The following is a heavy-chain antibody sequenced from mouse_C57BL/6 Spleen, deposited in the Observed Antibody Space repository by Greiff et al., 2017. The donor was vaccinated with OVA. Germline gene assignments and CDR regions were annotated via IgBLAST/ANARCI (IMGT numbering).Heavy chain of an antibody. CDR1: GFSLPSYG. Sequence: QVQLQQSGPGLVQPSQSLSITCTVSGFSLPSYGVHWVRQSPGKGLEWLGVIWSGGSTDYNAAFISRLSISKDNSKSQVFFKMNSLQADDTAIYYCARNCDYYGSSWDAMDYWGQGTSVTVSS. CDR3: ARNCDYYGSSWDAMDY. V-gene: IGHV2-2*01. J-gene: IGHJ4*01. CDR2: IWSGGST. D-gene: IGHD1-1*01.